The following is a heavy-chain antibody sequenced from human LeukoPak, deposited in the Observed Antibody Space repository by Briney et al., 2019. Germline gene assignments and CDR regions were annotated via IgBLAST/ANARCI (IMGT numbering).Heavy chain of an antibody. V-gene: IGHV3-9*01. Sequence: GRSLRLSCAASGFTFDDYAMHWVRQAPGKGLEWVSGISWNSGSIGYADSVKGRFTISRDNAKNSLYLQMNSLRAEDTALYYCAKDMPSGYSSGWYYFDYWGQGTLVTVSS. D-gene: IGHD6-19*01. CDR1: GFTFDDYA. CDR2: ISWNSGSI. J-gene: IGHJ4*02. CDR3: AKDMPSGYSSGWYYFDY.